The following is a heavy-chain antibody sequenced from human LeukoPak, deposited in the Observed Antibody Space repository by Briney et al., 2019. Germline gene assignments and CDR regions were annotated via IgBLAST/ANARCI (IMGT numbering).Heavy chain of an antibody. D-gene: IGHD4-17*01. Sequence: LGESLKISCKGSGYSFTSYWIGWVRQMPGKGLGWMGIIYPGDSDTRYSPSFQGQVTISADKSISTAYLQWSSLRASDTAMYYCARHSTVTAQGGDYYYGMDVWGQGTTVTVSS. CDR3: ARHSTVTAQGGDYYYGMDV. V-gene: IGHV5-51*01. CDR1: GYSFTSYW. CDR2: IYPGDSDT. J-gene: IGHJ6*02.